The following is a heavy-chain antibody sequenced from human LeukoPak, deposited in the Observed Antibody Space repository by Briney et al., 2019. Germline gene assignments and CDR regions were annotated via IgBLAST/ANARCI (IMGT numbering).Heavy chain of an antibody. CDR1: GFTFTRYW. J-gene: IGHJ3*02. CDR3: AREII. CDR2: IKQDGSEK. V-gene: IGHV3-7*01. Sequence: PGGSLRLSCAASGFTFTRYWMSWVRQAPGKGLEWVATIKQDGSEKYYMDSVKGRFIISRDNAKNSLHLEMNSLRAEDTALYYCAREIIWGQGTMVTVSS.